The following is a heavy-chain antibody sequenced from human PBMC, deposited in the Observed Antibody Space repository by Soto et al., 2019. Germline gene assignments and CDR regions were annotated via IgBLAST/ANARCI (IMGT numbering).Heavy chain of an antibody. J-gene: IGHJ6*02. Sequence: PGGSLRLSCAACGFTFSSYWMSWVRQAPRKGLEWVANIKQDGSEKYYVDSVKGRFTISRDNAKNSLYLQMNSLRAEDTAVYYCARDDTYYDFWSGYHMDVWGQGTTVTVSS. D-gene: IGHD3-3*01. V-gene: IGHV3-7*01. CDR2: IKQDGSEK. CDR1: GFTFSSYW. CDR3: ARDDTYYDFWSGYHMDV.